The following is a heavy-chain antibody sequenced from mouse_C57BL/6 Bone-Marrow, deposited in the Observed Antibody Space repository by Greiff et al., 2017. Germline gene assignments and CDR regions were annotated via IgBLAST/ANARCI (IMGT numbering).Heavy chain of an antibody. CDR1: GYTFTSYW. D-gene: IGHD2-3*01. V-gene: IGHV1-52*01. J-gene: IGHJ3*01. CDR3: ARWDDPRFAY. CDR2: IDPSDSET. Sequence: QVQLQQPGAELVRPGSSVKLSCKASGYTFTSYWMHWVKQRPIQGLEWIGNIDPSDSETHYNQKFKDKDTLTVDKSSSTAYMQLSSLTSEDSAVYYCARWDDPRFAYWGQGTLVTVSA.